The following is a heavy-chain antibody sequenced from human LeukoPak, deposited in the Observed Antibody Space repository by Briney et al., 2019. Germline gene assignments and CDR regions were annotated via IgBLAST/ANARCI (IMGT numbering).Heavy chain of an antibody. D-gene: IGHD2-2*01. J-gene: IGHJ6*04. CDR2: IIPIVGTA. CDR3: AREATYCSSTSCYALDYYYGMDV. V-gene: IGHV1-69*13. CDR1: GGTFSSYA. Sequence: GASVKVSCKASGGTFSSYAISWVRRAPGQGLEWMGGIIPIVGTANYAQKFQGRVTIAADESTSTAYMELSSLRSEDTAVYYCAREATYCSSTSCYALDYYYGMDVWGKGTTVTVSS.